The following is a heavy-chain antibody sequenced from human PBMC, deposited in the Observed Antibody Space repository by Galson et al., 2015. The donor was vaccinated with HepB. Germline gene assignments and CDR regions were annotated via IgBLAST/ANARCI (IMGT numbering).Heavy chain of an antibody. Sequence: CAISGDSVSSNSAAWNWIRQSPSRGLEWLGRTSYRSKWYNSYAVSVKSRITISPDTNKNQFSLQLNSVTPEDTAIYYCARQLAYCVANTCQIFFDYCGQGTLVTVSS. CDR1: GDSVSSNSAA. D-gene: IGHD2-21*01. J-gene: IGHJ4*02. CDR3: ARQLAYCVANTCQIFFDY. CDR2: TSYRSKWYN. V-gene: IGHV6-1*01.